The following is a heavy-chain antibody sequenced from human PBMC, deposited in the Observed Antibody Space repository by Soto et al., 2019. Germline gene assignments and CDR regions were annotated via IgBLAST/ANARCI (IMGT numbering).Heavy chain of an antibody. CDR1: GDSVSSNSAA. CDR2: TYFRSKWYN. D-gene: IGHD2-2*01. Sequence: SQTLSLTCAISGDSVSSNSAAWNWIRQSPTRGLEWLGRTYFRSKWYNYYAVSVKSRITINPDTSKNQFSLQLNSVTPEDTAVYYCEGEGYCSSTSCYRDYWGQGTLVTVSS. J-gene: IGHJ4*02. CDR3: EGEGYCSSTSCYRDY. V-gene: IGHV6-1*01.